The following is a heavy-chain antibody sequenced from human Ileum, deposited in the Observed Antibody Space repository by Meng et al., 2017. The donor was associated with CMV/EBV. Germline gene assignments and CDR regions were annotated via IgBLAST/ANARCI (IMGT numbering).Heavy chain of an antibody. Sequence: GGSLRLSCAASLFSLDRHWMHWVRRTPGKRLVWVSLIKTDGSFTSYVDSVRGRFTISRDNAKNTLYLQMNGLRAEDTGVYYCGREIEQRGVRHFDHWGQGTLVTVSS. CDR3: GREIEQRGVRHFDH. D-gene: IGHD1/OR15-1a*01. J-gene: IGHJ4*02. CDR2: IKTDGSFT. V-gene: IGHV3-74*01. CDR1: LFSLDRHW.